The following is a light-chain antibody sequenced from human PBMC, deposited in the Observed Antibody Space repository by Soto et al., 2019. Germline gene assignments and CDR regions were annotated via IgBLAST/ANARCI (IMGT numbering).Light chain of an antibody. CDR2: FGS. CDR1: QSLLHSNGYNY. CDR3: MQALQTTWT. Sequence: DIVMTQSPLSLPVTPGEPASISCRSSQSLLHSNGYNYLDWYLQKPGQSPQLLIYFGSNRASGVTDRFSGSGSGTDFTLKISRVEAEDVGVYYCMQALQTTWTFGQGTKVEIK. J-gene: IGKJ1*01. V-gene: IGKV2-28*01.